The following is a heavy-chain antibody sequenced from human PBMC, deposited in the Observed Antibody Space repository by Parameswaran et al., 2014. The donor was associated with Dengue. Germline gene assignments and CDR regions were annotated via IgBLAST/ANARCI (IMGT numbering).Heavy chain of an antibody. CDR3: ARAPLTLVGATTSGYFQH. J-gene: IGHJ1*01. D-gene: IGHD1-26*01. CDR1: GGSISSGGYY. V-gene: IGHV4-31*03. CDR2: IYYSGSA. Sequence: SETLSLTCTVSGGSISSGGYYWSWIRQHPGKGLEWIGYIYYSGSAYYNPSLKSRVTISVDTSKNQFSLKLSSVTAADTAVYYCARAPLTLVGATTSGYFQHWGQGTLGHRLL.